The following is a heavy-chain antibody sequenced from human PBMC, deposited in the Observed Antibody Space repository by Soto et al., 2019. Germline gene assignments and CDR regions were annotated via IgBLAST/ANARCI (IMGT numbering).Heavy chain of an antibody. V-gene: IGHV5-10-1*01. CDR3: ARLRGDYDYYYYGMDV. D-gene: IGHD4-17*01. Sequence: GESLKLSCQGSGYSFTSYWISWVRQMPGKGLEWMGRIDPSDSYTNYSPSFQGHVTISADKSISTAYLQWSSLKASDTAMYYCARLRGDYDYYYYGMDVWGQGTTVTVSS. CDR2: IDPSDSYT. J-gene: IGHJ6*02. CDR1: GYSFTSYW.